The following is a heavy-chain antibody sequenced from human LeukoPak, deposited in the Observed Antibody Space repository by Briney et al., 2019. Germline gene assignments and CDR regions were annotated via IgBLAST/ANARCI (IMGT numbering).Heavy chain of an antibody. J-gene: IGHJ4*02. D-gene: IGHD3-22*01. CDR2: INPSGGST. CDR1: GYTFTSYY. V-gene: IGHV1-46*01. Sequence: ASVKVSCKASGYTFTSYYMHWVRQAPGQELEWMGIINPSGGSTSYAQKFQGRVTMTRDTSTSTVYMELSSLRSEDTAVYYCAREPIFDYDSSVLDYWGQGTLVTVSS. CDR3: AREPIFDYDSSVLDY.